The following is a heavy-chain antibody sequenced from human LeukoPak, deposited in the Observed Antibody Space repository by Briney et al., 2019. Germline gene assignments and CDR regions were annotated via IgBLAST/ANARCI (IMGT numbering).Heavy chain of an antibody. CDR2: ISNDGSNK. V-gene: IGHV3-30*04. CDR1: GFTFSSYT. Sequence: GGSLRLSCAASGFTFSSYTMHWVRQSPGKGLEWVAVISNDGSNKYYADSVKGRFTISRDNSKNTLYLQMNSLRAEDTAVYYCARASGTVFAVGIMVFDFWGQGTLVTVSS. J-gene: IGHJ4*02. CDR3: ARASGTVFAVGIMVFDF. D-gene: IGHD3-3*01.